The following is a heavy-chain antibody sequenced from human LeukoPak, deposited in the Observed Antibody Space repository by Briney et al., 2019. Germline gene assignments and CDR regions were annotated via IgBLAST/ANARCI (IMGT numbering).Heavy chain of an antibody. Sequence: GGSLRLSCAASGFTFSSYAMHWVRQAPGKGLEWVAVISYDGSNKYYADSVKGRFTISRDNSKNTLYLQMNSLRAEDTAVYYCARADYSNYGEKYYYYYYGMDVWGQGTTVTVSS. CDR3: ARADYSNYGEKYYYYYYGMDV. CDR1: GFTFSSYA. CDR2: ISYDGSNK. D-gene: IGHD4-11*01. V-gene: IGHV3-30-3*01. J-gene: IGHJ6*02.